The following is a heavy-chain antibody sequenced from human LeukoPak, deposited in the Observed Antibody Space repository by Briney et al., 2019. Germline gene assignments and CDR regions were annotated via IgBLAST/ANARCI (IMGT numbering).Heavy chain of an antibody. J-gene: IGHJ3*02. CDR3: AREYYYDSSGYPGDAFDI. D-gene: IGHD3-22*01. V-gene: IGHV1-46*01. CDR2: INPSGGST. CDR1: GYTFTSYY. Sequence: ASVKVSCKASGYTFTSYYMHWVRQAPGQGLEWMGIINPSGGSTSYAQKFQGRDTMTRDTSTSTVYMELSSLRSEDTAVYYCAREYYYDSSGYPGDAFDIWGQGTMVTVSS.